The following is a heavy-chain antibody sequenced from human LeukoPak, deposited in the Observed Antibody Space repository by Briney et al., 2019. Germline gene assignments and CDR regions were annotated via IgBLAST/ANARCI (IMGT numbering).Heavy chain of an antibody. Sequence: GASVKVSCKASGYTFTSYAMHWVRQAPGQRLEWMGWINAGNGNTKYSQKFQGRVTITRDTSASTAYMELSSLRSEDTAVYYCARDRLLRYFDWSFDYWGQGTLVIVSS. V-gene: IGHV1-3*01. CDR1: GYTFTSYA. J-gene: IGHJ4*02. CDR3: ARDRLLRYFDWSFDY. D-gene: IGHD3-9*01. CDR2: INAGNGNT.